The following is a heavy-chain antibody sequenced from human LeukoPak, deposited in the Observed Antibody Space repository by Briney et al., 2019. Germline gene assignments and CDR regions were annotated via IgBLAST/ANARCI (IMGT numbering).Heavy chain of an antibody. CDR3: ARDSGRSATYFNY. CDR1: GFTFSNFA. CDR2: ISYDAGKT. Sequence: GGSLRLSCAASGFTFSNFAMHWVRQAPGKGLEWVAGISYDAGKTYYADSVRGRFTISRDTSKNTLYLQMNGLRAEDTAVYYCARDSGRSATYFNYWGQGTLVTVSS. V-gene: IGHV3-30*04. J-gene: IGHJ4*02. D-gene: IGHD3-10*01.